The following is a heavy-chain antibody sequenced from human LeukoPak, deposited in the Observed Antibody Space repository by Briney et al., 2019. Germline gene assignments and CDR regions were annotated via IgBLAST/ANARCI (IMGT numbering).Heavy chain of an antibody. Sequence: PGGSLRLSCAASGFTFSSYSMNWDRQAPGKGLEWVSSISSGSSYIYYADSVKGRFTISRDNAKNSLYLQMNSLRAEDTAVYYCARGRAYYDILTGPPRTSYFDYWGQGTLVTVSS. D-gene: IGHD3-9*01. J-gene: IGHJ4*02. CDR3: ARGRAYYDILTGPPRTSYFDY. V-gene: IGHV3-21*01. CDR1: GFTFSSYS. CDR2: ISSGSSYI.